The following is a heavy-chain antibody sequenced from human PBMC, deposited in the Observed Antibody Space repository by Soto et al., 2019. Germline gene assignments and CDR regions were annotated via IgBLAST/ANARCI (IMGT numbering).Heavy chain of an antibody. CDR3: AREGPKMATIDYFDY. D-gene: IGHD5-12*01. Sequence: QVQLVQSGAEVKKPGSSVKVSCKASGGTFSSYAISWVRQAPGQVLEWMGGIIPIFGTANYAQKFQGRVTITADESTSTAYMELSSLRSEDTAVYYCAREGPKMATIDYFDYWGQGTLFTVSS. CDR2: IIPIFGTA. V-gene: IGHV1-69*01. J-gene: IGHJ4*02. CDR1: GGTFSSYA.